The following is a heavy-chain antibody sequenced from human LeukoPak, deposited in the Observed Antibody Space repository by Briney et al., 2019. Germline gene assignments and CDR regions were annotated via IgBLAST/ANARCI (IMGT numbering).Heavy chain of an antibody. D-gene: IGHD2-2*01. CDR2: IWCDGCNK. V-gene: IGHV3-33*01. Sequence: GGPLRLSCAASGFTFSSYCRQWVRQARGKGLEGVAVIWCDGCNKYYADSVKGRFTISRDNPKNTLYLQMNSLRAEDTAVYYCARVTPLIVVVPAAKRKNWFDPWGQGTLVTVSS. CDR3: ARVTPLIVVVPAAKRKNWFDP. J-gene: IGHJ5*02. CDR1: GFTFSSYC.